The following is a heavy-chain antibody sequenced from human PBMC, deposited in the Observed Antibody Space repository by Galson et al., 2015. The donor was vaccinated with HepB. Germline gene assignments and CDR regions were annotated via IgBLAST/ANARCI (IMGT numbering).Heavy chain of an antibody. CDR3: ARETGTVTTREEDLSVYALYFDY. D-gene: IGHD4-11*01. J-gene: IGHJ4*02. Sequence: SLRLSCAASGFTFSSYAMHWVRQAPGKGLEWVAVISYDGSNKYYADSVKGRFTISRDNSKNTLYLQMNSLRAEDTAVYYCARETGTVTTREEDLSVYALYFDYWGQGTLVTVSS. CDR2: ISYDGSNK. V-gene: IGHV3-30-3*01. CDR1: GFTFSSYA.